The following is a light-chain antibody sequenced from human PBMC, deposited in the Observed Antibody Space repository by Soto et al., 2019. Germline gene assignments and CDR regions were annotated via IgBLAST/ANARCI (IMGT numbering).Light chain of an antibody. Sequence: LTQPASVSGSPGQSITISCTGTGSDVGGYNYVSWYQQHPGKAPKVMIYDVSNRPSGVSNCFSGSKSGNTASLTISGLQAEDEADYYCSSYTSASTPLVFGGGTKVTVL. CDR2: DVS. V-gene: IGLV2-14*01. CDR1: GSDVGGYNY. CDR3: SSYTSASTPLV. J-gene: IGLJ2*01.